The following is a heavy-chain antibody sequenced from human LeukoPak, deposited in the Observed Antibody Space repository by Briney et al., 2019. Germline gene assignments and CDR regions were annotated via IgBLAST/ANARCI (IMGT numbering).Heavy chain of an antibody. D-gene: IGHD5-12*01. CDR1: GFTFGRYW. CDR2: IKQNADAE. V-gene: IGHV3-7*03. Sequence: GGSLRLSCAAPGFTFGRYWMTWVRQAPGKGLEWVAIIKQNADAEYYVDSVKGRFTISKSNSQNSLYLQMNSLRPEDTAVYYCATTGFDSPFYFHYWGQGTLVTVSS. CDR3: ATTGFDSPFYFHY. J-gene: IGHJ4*02.